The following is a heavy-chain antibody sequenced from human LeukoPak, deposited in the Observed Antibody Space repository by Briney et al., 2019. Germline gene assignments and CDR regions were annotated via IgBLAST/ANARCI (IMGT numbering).Heavy chain of an antibody. D-gene: IGHD6-19*01. J-gene: IGHJ4*02. Sequence: SETLSLTCTVSGGSISSYYWSWIRQPAGKGLDWIGRIYTSGSTNYNPSLKSRVTMSVDTSKNQFSLKLRSVTAADTAVYYCARDLGSSGWFDYWGQGTLVTVSS. CDR2: IYTSGST. V-gene: IGHV4-4*07. CDR1: GGSISSYY. CDR3: ARDLGSSGWFDY.